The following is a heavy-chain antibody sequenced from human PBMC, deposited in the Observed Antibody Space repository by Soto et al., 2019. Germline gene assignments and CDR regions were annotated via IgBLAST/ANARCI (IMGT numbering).Heavy chain of an antibody. CDR2: INHSGST. Sequence: SETLSLTCAFYGWSFSGYYWSWIRQPPGKGLEWIGEINHSGSTNYNPSLKSRVTISVDTSKNQFSLKLSSVTAADTAVYYCARDGDSSWLSYYYYYGMDVWGQGTTVTVS. D-gene: IGHD6-13*01. J-gene: IGHJ6*02. V-gene: IGHV4-34*01. CDR1: GWSFSGYY. CDR3: ARDGDSSWLSYYYYYGMDV.